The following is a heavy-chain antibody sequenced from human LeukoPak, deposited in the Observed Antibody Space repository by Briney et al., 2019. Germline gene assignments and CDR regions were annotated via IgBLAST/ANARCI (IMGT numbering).Heavy chain of an antibody. V-gene: IGHV3-53*01. CDR3: ARMDTAMGTNWFDP. J-gene: IGHJ5*02. Sequence: GGSLRLSCAASGFTVSSNYMSWVRQAPGKGLEWVSVIYSGGSTYYADPVKGRFTISRDNSKNTLYLQMNSLRAEDTAVYYCARMDTAMGTNWFDPWGQGTLVTVSS. CDR1: GFTVSSNY. D-gene: IGHD5-18*01. CDR2: IYSGGST.